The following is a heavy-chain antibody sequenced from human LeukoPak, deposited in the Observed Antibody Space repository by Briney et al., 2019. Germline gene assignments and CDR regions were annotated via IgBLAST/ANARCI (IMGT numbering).Heavy chain of an antibody. Sequence: PSETLSLTCTVSGGSISSSSYYWGWIRQPPGKGLEWIGSIYYSGSTYYNPSLKSRVTISVDTSKNQFSLKLSSVTAADTAVYYCARVRFSSSWYVYWGQGTLVTVSS. V-gene: IGHV4-39*07. J-gene: IGHJ4*02. CDR2: IYYSGST. CDR1: GGSISSSSYY. D-gene: IGHD6-13*01. CDR3: ARVRFSSSWYVY.